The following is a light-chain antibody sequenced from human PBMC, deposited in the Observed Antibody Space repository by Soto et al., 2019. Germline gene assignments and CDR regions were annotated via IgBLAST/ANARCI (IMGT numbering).Light chain of an antibody. Sequence: DIQMTQSPSSLSASVVDRVTITCRASQTISTYLSWYQQKSGKAPKLLIYAASTLQSGVPSRFSGSGSGTDFTLTISSLQPEDFATYHCQQSYSSPRTFGQGTKVDIK. V-gene: IGKV1-39*01. CDR2: AAS. J-gene: IGKJ1*01. CDR1: QTISTY. CDR3: QQSYSSPRT.